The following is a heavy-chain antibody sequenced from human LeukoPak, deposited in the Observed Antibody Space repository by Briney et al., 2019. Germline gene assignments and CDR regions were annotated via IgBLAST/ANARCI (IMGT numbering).Heavy chain of an antibody. J-gene: IGHJ5*02. CDR3: ARDDEYCSSTSCYSWFDP. V-gene: IGHV4-4*07. D-gene: IGHD2-2*01. CDR1: GGSISSYY. Sequence: SETLSHTCTVSGGSISSYYWSWIRQPAGKGLEWIGRIYTSGSTNYNPSLKSRVTMSVDTSKNQFSLKLSSVTAADTAVYYCARDDEYCSSTSCYSWFDPWGQGTLVTVSS. CDR2: IYTSGST.